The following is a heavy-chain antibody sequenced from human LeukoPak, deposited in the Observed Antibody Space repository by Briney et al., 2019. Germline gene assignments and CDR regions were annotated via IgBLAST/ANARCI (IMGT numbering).Heavy chain of an antibody. CDR1: GGSISSYY. Sequence: SETLSLTCTVSGGSISSYYWSWIRQPPGKGLEWIGYIYYSGSTNYNPSLKSRVTISVDTSKNQSSLKLSSVTAADTAVYYCARVGERASRYFDYWGQGTLVTVSS. D-gene: IGHD3-10*01. V-gene: IGHV4-59*01. J-gene: IGHJ4*02. CDR2: IYYSGST. CDR3: ARVGERASRYFDY.